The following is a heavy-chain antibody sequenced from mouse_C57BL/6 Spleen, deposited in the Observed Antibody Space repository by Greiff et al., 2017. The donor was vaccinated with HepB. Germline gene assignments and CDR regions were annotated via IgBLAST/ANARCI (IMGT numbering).Heavy chain of an antibody. J-gene: IGHJ4*01. CDR2: IYPGDGDT. Sequence: VQLQQSGAELVKPGASVKISCKASGYAFSSYWMNWVKQRPGKGLEWIGQIYPGDGDTNYNGKFKGKATLTADKSSSTAYMQLSSLTSEDSAVYFCARGLRPSYAMDYWGQGTSVTVSS. D-gene: IGHD2-4*01. V-gene: IGHV1-80*01. CDR3: ARGLRPSYAMDY. CDR1: GYAFSSYW.